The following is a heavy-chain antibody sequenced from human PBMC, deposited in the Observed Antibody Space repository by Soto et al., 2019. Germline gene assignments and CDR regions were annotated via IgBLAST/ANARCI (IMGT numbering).Heavy chain of an antibody. J-gene: IGHJ4*02. D-gene: IGHD6-6*01. Sequence: GVLRLSCAASGFTFSSYSMNWVRQAPGKGLEWVSSISSSSSYIYYADSVKGRFTISRDNAKNSLYLQMNSLRAEDTAVYYCAKYSSSNFFDYWGQGTLVTVSS. V-gene: IGHV3-21*01. CDR2: ISSSSSYI. CDR1: GFTFSSYS. CDR3: AKYSSSNFFDY.